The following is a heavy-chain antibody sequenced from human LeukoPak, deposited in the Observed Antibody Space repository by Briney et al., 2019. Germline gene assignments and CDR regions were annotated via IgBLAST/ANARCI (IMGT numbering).Heavy chain of an antibody. CDR3: GKDPNGDYVGGFDM. CDR2: ISASGGKT. D-gene: IGHD3-10*02. Sequence: AGGSLRLSCVASGYIFNHYAMSWVRQAPGKGPECVSGISASGGKTFYADSVKGRFTISKDNFKNTLYLEMNGLRAEDTAVYCCGKDPNGDYVGGFDMLGQGRMVTVSS. CDR1: GYIFNHYA. J-gene: IGHJ3*02. V-gene: IGHV3-23*01.